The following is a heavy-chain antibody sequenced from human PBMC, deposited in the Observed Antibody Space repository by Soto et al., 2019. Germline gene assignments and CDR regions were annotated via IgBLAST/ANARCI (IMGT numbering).Heavy chain of an antibody. V-gene: IGHV4-59*01. J-gene: IGHJ4*02. Sequence: PSETLSLTCSVSGGSMRNVYWSWIRQPPGKGLEWIGFVFHSGNAKYNPSLQSRVSISIDTSKNQVPLSLESVTAADTAVYFCARAHAPTLPFDFWGQGTLVTVSS. CDR2: VFHSGNA. D-gene: IGHD2-2*01. CDR1: GGSMRNVY. CDR3: ARAHAPTLPFDF.